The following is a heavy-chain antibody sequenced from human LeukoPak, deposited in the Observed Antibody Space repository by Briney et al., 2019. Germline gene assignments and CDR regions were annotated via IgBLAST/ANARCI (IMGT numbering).Heavy chain of an antibody. D-gene: IGHD5-12*01. CDR1: GYTFTSHY. J-gene: IGHJ4*02. V-gene: IGHV1-46*01. CDR3: ARAWLRLNPYFDY. CDR2: ISPSGGST. Sequence: ASVKVFCKASGYTFTSHYMHWVRQAPDQGLEWMGIISPSGGSTSYAQNFQGRVTMTRDTSISTSYMELSRLRSDDTAMYYCARAWLRLNPYFDYWGQGTLVTVSS.